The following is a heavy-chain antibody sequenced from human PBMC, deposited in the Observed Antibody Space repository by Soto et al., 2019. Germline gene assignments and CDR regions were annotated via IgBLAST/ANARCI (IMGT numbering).Heavy chain of an antibody. V-gene: IGHV1-18*01. CDR3: AMWYDYGDYPYYYYGIDV. Sequence: ASVKVSCKASGYTFTSYGISWVRQAPGQGLEWMGWISAYNGNTNYAQKLQGRVTMTTDTSTSTAYMELRSLRSDDTAVYYCAMWYDYGDYPYYYYGIDVWGQGTTVTVSS. CDR1: GYTFTSYG. CDR2: ISAYNGNT. D-gene: IGHD4-17*01. J-gene: IGHJ6*02.